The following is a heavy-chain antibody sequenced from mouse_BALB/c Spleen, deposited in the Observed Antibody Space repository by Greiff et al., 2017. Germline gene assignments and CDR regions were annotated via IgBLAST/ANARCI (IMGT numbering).Heavy chain of an antibody. Sequence: QVQLQQPGAELVKPGAPVKLSCKASSYTFTSYWMNWVKQRPGRGLEWIGRIDPSDSETHYNQKFKDKATLTVDKSSSTAYIQLSSLTSEDSAVYYCARTGPFDYWGQGTTLTVSS. J-gene: IGHJ2*01. CDR3: ARTGPFDY. CDR2: IDPSDSET. D-gene: IGHD4-1*01. CDR1: SYTFTSYW. V-gene: IGHV1-69*02.